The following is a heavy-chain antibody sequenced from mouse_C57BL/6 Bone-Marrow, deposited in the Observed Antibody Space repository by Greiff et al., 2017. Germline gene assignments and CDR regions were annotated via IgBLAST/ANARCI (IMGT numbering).Heavy chain of an antibody. CDR3: AGEYAGVSHCYAMDY. V-gene: IGHV1-55*01. D-gene: IGHD2-10*02. J-gene: IGHJ4*01. CDR1: GYTFTSYW. CDR2: IYPGSGST. Sequence: QVHVKQPGAELVKPGASVKLSCKASGYTFTSYWITWVKQRPGQGLEWIGDIYPGSGSTNYNEKFKSKATLTVDTSSSTAYMQLSSLTSEDSAFYYCAGEYAGVSHCYAMDYWGQGTSVTVSS.